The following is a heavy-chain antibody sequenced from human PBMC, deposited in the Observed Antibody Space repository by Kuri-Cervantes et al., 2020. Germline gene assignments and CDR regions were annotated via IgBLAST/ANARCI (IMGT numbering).Heavy chain of an antibody. D-gene: IGHD2-2*01. J-gene: IGHJ6*02. Sequence: GGSLRLSCAASGFTFSSYGMHWARQAPGKGLEWVAVIWYDGSNKYYADSVKGRFTISRDNSKNTLYLQMNSLRAEDTAVYYCARDPTTVGVSAVMRAGGGMDVWGQGITVTVSS. CDR2: IWYDGSNK. CDR1: GFTFSSYG. V-gene: IGHV3-33*01. CDR3: ARDPTTVGVSAVMRAGGGMDV.